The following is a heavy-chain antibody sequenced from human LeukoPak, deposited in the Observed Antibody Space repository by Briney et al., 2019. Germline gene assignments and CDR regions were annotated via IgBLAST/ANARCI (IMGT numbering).Heavy chain of an antibody. V-gene: IGHV4-59*01. D-gene: IGHD2-15*01. CDR3: ARGGDGVCSGGSCYSQHQYYYYYMDV. Sequence: SETLSLICTVSGGSISSYYWSWIRQPPGKGLEWIGYIHYSGSTNNNPSLKSRVTISVDTSKNQFSLKLSSVTAADTAVYYCARGGDGVCSGGSCYSQHQYYYYYMDVWGKGTTVTISS. CDR2: IHYSGST. CDR1: GGSISSYY. J-gene: IGHJ6*03.